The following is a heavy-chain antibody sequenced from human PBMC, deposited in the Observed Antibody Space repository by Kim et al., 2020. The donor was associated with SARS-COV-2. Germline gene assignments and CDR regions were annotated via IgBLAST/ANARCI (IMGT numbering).Heavy chain of an antibody. CDR3: AKGGGGSGFEY. V-gene: IGHV3-23*01. J-gene: IGHJ4*02. CDR1: GFTVSSDG. D-gene: IGHD3-10*01. CDR2: FAGSGPST. Sequence: GGSLRLSCAASGFTVSSDGMDWVRQAPGKGLEWVSSFAGSGPSTYYADSVQGRFTISRDNSKNTLYLQMNSLRVEDTALYYCAKGGGGSGFEYWGQGTLV.